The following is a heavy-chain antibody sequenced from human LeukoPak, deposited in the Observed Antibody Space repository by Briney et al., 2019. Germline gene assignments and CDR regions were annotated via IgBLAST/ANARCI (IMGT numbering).Heavy chain of an antibody. J-gene: IGHJ5*02. CDR3: ARACPVGDWFDP. CDR2: IYYSGST. CDR1: GGSISSGGYY. Sequence: SETLSLTCTVSGGSISSGGYYWSWIRQHPGKGLEWIRYIYYSGSTYYNPSLKSRVTISVDTSKNQFSLKLSSVTAADTAVYYCARACPVGDWFDPWGQGTLVTVSS. V-gene: IGHV4-31*03.